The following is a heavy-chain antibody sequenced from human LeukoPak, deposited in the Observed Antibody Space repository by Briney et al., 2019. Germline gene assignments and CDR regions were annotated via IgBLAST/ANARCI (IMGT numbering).Heavy chain of an antibody. J-gene: IGHJ3*02. Sequence: GGSLRLSCAASGSTFSSYGMHWVRQAPGKGLEWVAVIWYDGSNKYCADSVKGRFTISRDNSKNTLYLQMNSLRAEDTAVYYCAKDRDPGAFDIWGQGTMVTVSS. CDR3: AKDRDPGAFDI. CDR1: GSTFSSYG. V-gene: IGHV3-33*06. CDR2: IWYDGSNK.